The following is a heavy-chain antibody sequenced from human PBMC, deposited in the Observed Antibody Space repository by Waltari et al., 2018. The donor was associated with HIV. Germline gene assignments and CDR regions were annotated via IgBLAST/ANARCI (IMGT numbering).Heavy chain of an antibody. V-gene: IGHV1-2*02. J-gene: IGHJ4*02. Sequence: QVQLVQSGAEVKKPGASVRVYCKASGYTFTHYYIHWVRQAPGQGLEWLVWINPDTGGTKYPQAFQGRVTLTRDTSISTAYMELTSLKSDDTAVYFCANALGLRAPLDYWGQGTLVTVSS. CDR2: INPDTGGT. D-gene: IGHD2-2*01. CDR1: GYTFTHYY. CDR3: ANALGLRAPLDY.